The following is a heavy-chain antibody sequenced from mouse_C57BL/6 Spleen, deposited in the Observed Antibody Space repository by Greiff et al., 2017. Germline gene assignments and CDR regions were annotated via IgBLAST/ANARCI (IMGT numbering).Heavy chain of an antibody. CDR1: GFTFSSYA. Sequence: EVKLVESGEGLVKPGGSLQLSCAASGFTFSSYAMSWVRQTPEKRLEWVAYISSGGDYIYYADTVKGRFTISRDNAKTTLYLQMSRLKSETSAMYYCTRDGYDYATDYWGQGTSVTVSS. D-gene: IGHD2-2*01. CDR3: TRDGYDYATDY. CDR2: ISSGGDYI. J-gene: IGHJ4*01. V-gene: IGHV5-9-1*02.